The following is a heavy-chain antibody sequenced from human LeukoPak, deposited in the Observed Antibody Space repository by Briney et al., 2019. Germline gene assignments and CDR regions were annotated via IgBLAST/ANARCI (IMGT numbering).Heavy chain of an antibody. CDR1: GFTFSSYA. CDR2: ISGSGGST. D-gene: IGHD6-13*01. Sequence: GGSLRLSCAASGFTFSSYAMSWVHQAPGKGLEWVSAISGSGGSTYYADSVKGRFTISRDNSKNTLYLQMNSLRAEDTAVYYCAKVARHIAAAPTGAFGIWGQGTMVTVSS. CDR3: AKVARHIAAAPTGAFGI. V-gene: IGHV3-23*01. J-gene: IGHJ3*02.